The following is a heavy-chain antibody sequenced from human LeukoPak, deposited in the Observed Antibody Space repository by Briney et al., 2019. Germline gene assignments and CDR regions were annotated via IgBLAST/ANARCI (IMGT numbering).Heavy chain of an antibody. CDR1: GNSATFKW. V-gene: IGHV5-51*01. D-gene: IGHD3-16*01. Sequence: GESLKISCKGSGNSATFKWIAWVRQMPGKGLEWMGIIYSGDSDTRYNPSFQGQVTMSVDKSIYTAYLQWNSLKASDTAMYYCAGREGFADSRNWFDPWGQGTLVTVSS. J-gene: IGHJ5*02. CDR2: IYSGDSDT. CDR3: AGREGFADSRNWFDP.